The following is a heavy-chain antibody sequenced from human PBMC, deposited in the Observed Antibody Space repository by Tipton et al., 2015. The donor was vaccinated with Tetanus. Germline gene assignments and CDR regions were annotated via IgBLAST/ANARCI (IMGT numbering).Heavy chain of an antibody. CDR2: ISSTSSYI. V-gene: IGHV3-21*01. CDR3: ASGSTLVF. Sequence: SLRLSCAVSGFIFSNYRMNWVRQAPGKGLEWVSSISSTSSYIYYADSVKGRFTISRDNAKNSLYLQMDSLRAEDAAVYYCASGSTLVFWGQGALVTVSS. J-gene: IGHJ4*02. D-gene: IGHD6-25*01. CDR1: GFIFSNYR.